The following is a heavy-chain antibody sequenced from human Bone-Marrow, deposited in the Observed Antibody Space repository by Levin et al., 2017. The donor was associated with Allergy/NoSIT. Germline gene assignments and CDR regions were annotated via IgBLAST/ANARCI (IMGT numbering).Heavy chain of an antibody. CDR3: SIAIGEPGTEL. V-gene: IGHV1-24*01. D-gene: IGHD1-1*01. Sequence: GESLKISCKVSGYTLKEFSMHWVRQAPGKGLEWMGRFNPEDGETTAAPKLQGRVSMTADRSTDTAYFHLSSLRSDDTAVYYCSIAIGEPGTELWGQGTPVTVSS. CDR1: GYTLKEFS. J-gene: IGHJ4*02. CDR2: FNPEDGET.